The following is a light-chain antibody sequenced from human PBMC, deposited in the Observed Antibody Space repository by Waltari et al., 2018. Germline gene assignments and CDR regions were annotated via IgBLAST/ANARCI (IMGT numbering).Light chain of an antibody. Sequence: QSVLTQPPSASGTPGQRVTIPCSGSSSTIGTNTLNWYQQLPGTAPKLLIYSTNQWPSGVPDRFSGSKSGTSASLAISELQSEDEADYYCASWDDSLNALLFGGGTKLTVL. CDR1: SSTIGTNT. CDR3: ASWDDSLNALL. V-gene: IGLV1-44*01. CDR2: STN. J-gene: IGLJ2*01.